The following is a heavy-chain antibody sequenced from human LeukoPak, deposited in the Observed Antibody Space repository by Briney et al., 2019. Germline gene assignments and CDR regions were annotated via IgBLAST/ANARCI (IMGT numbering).Heavy chain of an antibody. CDR3: AKDPSSSWGLYYFDY. J-gene: IGHJ4*02. CDR1: GFTFSSYG. D-gene: IGHD6-13*01. Sequence: PGGSLRLSCAGSGFTFSSYGMHWVRQAPGKGLEWVAVISYDGSNKYYADSVKGRFTISRDNSKNTLYLQMNSLRAEDTAVYYCAKDPSSSWGLYYFDYWGQGTLVTVSS. V-gene: IGHV3-30*18. CDR2: ISYDGSNK.